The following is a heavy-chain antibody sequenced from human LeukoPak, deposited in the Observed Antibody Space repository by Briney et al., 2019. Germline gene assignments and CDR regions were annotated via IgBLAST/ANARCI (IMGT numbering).Heavy chain of an antibody. CDR2: IYYSGNT. J-gene: IGHJ4*02. CDR1: GVSISSSNSY. D-gene: IGHD3-22*01. V-gene: IGHV4-39*07. CDR3: ARGSYYYYYDSSGYEGTGFDY. Sequence: PSETLSLTCAVSGVSISSSNSYWGWIRQPPGKGLEWIGSIYYSGNTYYNASLKSRVTISVDTSKNQFSLKVTSVTAADTAVYYCARGSYYYYYDSSGYEGTGFDYWGQGTLVTVSS.